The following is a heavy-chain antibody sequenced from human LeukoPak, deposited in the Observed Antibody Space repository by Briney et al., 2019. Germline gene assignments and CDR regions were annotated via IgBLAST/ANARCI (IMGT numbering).Heavy chain of an antibody. Sequence: SETLSLTCAVYGGSSCGYYWSWIRQPPGKGLEWIGEINHSGSTNYNPSLKSRVTISVDTSKNQFSLKLSSMTAADTAVYYCARRVGAGFDYWGQGTLVTVSS. D-gene: IGHD1-26*01. CDR3: ARRVGAGFDY. CDR2: INHSGST. V-gene: IGHV4-34*01. CDR1: GGSSCGYY. J-gene: IGHJ4*02.